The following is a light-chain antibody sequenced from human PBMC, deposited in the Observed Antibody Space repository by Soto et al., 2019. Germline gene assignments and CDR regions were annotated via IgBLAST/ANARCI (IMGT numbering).Light chain of an antibody. CDR3: SSYTSSSTLV. Sequence: LTQPASVSGTHGQSITIACTGTSSDVGGYNFVSWYQQHPGKAPKLMIYDVTIRPSGVSSRFSGSKSGNTASLTISGLQAEDEADYYCSSYTSSSTLVFGTGTKVTVL. CDR2: DVT. V-gene: IGLV2-14*01. J-gene: IGLJ1*01. CDR1: SSDVGGYNF.